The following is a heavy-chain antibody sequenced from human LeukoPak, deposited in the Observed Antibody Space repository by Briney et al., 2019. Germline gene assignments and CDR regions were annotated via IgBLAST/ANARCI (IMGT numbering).Heavy chain of an antibody. Sequence: SETLSLTCAVSGYSISSSNWWGWIRQPPGKGLEWIGYIYYRGSIYYNPSLKSRVTMSVDTSKNQFSLKLSSVTAVGTAVYYCARMSYDSSGYYEYYFDYWGQGTLVTVSS. CDR2: IYYRGSI. V-gene: IGHV4-28*05. D-gene: IGHD3-22*01. CDR3: ARMSYDSSGYYEYYFDY. J-gene: IGHJ4*02. CDR1: GYSISSSNW.